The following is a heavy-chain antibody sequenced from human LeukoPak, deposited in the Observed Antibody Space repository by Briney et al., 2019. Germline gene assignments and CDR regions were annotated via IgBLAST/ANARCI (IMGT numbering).Heavy chain of an antibody. CDR2: IYPGDSDT. CDR1: GYRFTTYW. CDR3: ARQWGSIQLWANFDY. D-gene: IGHD5-18*01. Sequence: GESLKISCKGSGYRFTTYWIGWVRQMPGKGLEWVGIIYPGDSDTRYSPSFQGRVTISADKSISTAYLQWSSLKASDTAMYYCARQWGSIQLWANFDYWGQGTLVTVSS. V-gene: IGHV5-51*01. J-gene: IGHJ4*02.